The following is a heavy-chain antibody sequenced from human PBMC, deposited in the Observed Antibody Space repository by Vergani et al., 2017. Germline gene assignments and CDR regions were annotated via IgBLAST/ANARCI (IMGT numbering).Heavy chain of an antibody. CDR3: AKEVDGSSQFDY. J-gene: IGHJ4*02. V-gene: IGHV3-30*18. CDR1: GFTFSSYG. Sequence: QVQLVESGGGVVQPGRSLRLSCAASGFTFSSYGLHWVRQAPGKGLEWVAVISYDGSNKYYADSVKGRFTISRDNSKNTLYLQMNSLRAEDMAVYYCAKEVDGSSQFDYWGQGTLVTVSS. CDR2: ISYDGSNK. D-gene: IGHD6-6*01.